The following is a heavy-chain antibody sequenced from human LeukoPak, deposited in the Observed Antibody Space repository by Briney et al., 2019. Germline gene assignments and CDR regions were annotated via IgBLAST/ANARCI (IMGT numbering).Heavy chain of an antibody. CDR1: GGTFSSYA. CDR3: ARGPGYSYGYYHWFDP. CDR2: IVPIFGTA. V-gene: IGHV1-69*13. D-gene: IGHD5-18*01. Sequence: SVTVSCTASGGTFSSYAISWVRQAPGQGLEWMGGIVPIFGTANYAQKFQGRVTITADESTSTAYMELSSLRSEDTAVYYCARGPGYSYGYYHWFDPWGQGTLVTVSS. J-gene: IGHJ5*02.